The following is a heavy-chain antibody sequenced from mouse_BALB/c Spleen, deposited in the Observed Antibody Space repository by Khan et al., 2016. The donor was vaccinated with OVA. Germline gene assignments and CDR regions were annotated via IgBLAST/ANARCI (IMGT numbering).Heavy chain of an antibody. V-gene: IGHV1-7*01. CDR3: TRDRIDY. CDR1: GYTFTTYW. Sequence: QXQQSGAELAKPGASVKMSCKASGYTFTTYWMHWVKQRPGQGLEWIGYINPTSGYTDYNEKFKDRAILSADKSSSTAYMQLSSLTSEDSAVYYCTRDRIDYWGQGTTLTVSS. J-gene: IGHJ2*01. CDR2: INPTSGYT.